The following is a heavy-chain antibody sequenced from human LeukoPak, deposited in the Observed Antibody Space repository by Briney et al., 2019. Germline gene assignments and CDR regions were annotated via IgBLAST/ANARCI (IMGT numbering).Heavy chain of an antibody. CDR2: ISSSGSTI. D-gene: IGHD5-18*01. V-gene: IGHV3-11*01. Sequence: GGSLRLSCAASGFTFSDYYMNWIRRAPGKGLEWVSYISSSGSTIYYADSVKGRFTISRDNSKNTLYLQMNSLRAEDTAVYYCAKGHSGYSYGLIDYWGQGTLVTVSS. CDR3: AKGHSGYSYGLIDY. CDR1: GFTFSDYY. J-gene: IGHJ4*02.